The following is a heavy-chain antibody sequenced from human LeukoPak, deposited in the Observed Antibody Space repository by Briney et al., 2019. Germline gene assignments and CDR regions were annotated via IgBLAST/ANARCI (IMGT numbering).Heavy chain of an antibody. D-gene: IGHD2-15*01. J-gene: IGHJ5*02. CDR3: ARDDSRNWFDP. Sequence: SVKVSCKASGGTFTSYAISWVRQAPGQGLEWMGGIIPIFGTANYAQKFQGRVTITTDKSTSTVYMELSSLRSEDTAVYYCARDDSRNWFDPWGQGTLVTVSS. CDR1: GGTFTSYA. V-gene: IGHV1-69*05. CDR2: IIPIFGTA.